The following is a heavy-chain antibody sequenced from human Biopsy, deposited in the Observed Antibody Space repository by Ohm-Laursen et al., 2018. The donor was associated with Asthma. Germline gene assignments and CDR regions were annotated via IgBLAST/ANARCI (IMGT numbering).Heavy chain of an antibody. J-gene: IGHJ4*02. CDR1: GGSINSDY. Sequence: SETLSLTCIFSGGSINSDYWSWIRQPPGKGLEWIGLSSYSGFRKYNPSLKSRVTISVDTSKNQLSLNLTSVIAADTAVYYCARDQGDSKFDCWGQGILVTVSS. CDR3: ARDQGDSKFDC. V-gene: IGHV4-59*01. CDR2: SSYSGFR. D-gene: IGHD3-16*01.